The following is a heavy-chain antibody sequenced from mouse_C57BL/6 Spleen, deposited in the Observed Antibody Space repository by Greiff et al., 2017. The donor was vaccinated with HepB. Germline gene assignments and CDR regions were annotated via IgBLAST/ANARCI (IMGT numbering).Heavy chain of an antibody. CDR2: INPNNGGT. CDR1: GYTFTDYN. Sequence: EAQLQQSGPELVKPGASVKIPCKASGYTFTDYNMDWVKQSHGKSLEWIGDINPNNGGTIYNQKFKGKATLTVDKSSSTAYMELRSLPSEDTAVYYCARRRYSNYFAWCAYWGQGTLVTVSA. V-gene: IGHV1-18*01. J-gene: IGHJ3*01. CDR3: ARRRYSNYFAWCAY. D-gene: IGHD2-5*01.